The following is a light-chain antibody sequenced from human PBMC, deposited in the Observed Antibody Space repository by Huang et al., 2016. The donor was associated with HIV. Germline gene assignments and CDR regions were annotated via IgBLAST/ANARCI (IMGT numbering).Light chain of an antibody. V-gene: IGKV3-11*01. CDR2: DAS. CDR1: QSVRNY. J-gene: IGKJ1*01. Sequence: EIVLTQSPATLSLSPGERVTLSCRASQSVRNYLAWYQQKPGQAPRLLIYDASNRATCTPARFSGSGSGTDFTLTISSLEPEDFAVYYCQQRSDWPPWTFGQGTKVEIK. CDR3: QQRSDWPPWT.